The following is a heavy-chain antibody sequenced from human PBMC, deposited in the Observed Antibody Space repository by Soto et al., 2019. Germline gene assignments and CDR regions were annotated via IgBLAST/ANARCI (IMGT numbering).Heavy chain of an antibody. V-gene: IGHV3-33*01. Sequence: QVQLVESGGGVVQPGRSLRLSCAASGFTFSSYGMHWVRQAPGKGLEWVAVIWYDGSNKYYADSVKGRFTISRDNSKNTLYLQMNSLRAEDTAVYYCARDVIAVAGTGYYGMDVWGQGTTVTVSS. CDR1: GFTFSSYG. J-gene: IGHJ6*02. CDR2: IWYDGSNK. CDR3: ARDVIAVAGTGYYGMDV. D-gene: IGHD6-19*01.